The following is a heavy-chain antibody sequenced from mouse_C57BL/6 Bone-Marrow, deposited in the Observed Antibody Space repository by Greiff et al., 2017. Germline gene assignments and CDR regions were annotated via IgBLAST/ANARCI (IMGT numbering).Heavy chain of an antibody. Sequence: EVQLVESGGGLVKPGGSLKLSCAASGFTFSSYAMSWVRQTPEKRLEWVATISDGGSYTYYPDNVKGRFTISRDNAKNNLYLQMSHLKSEDTAMNYCARVIYYGLWFAYWGQGTLVTVSA. J-gene: IGHJ3*01. CDR3: ARVIYYGLWFAY. CDR1: GFTFSSYA. CDR2: ISDGGSYT. D-gene: IGHD2-1*01. V-gene: IGHV5-4*01.